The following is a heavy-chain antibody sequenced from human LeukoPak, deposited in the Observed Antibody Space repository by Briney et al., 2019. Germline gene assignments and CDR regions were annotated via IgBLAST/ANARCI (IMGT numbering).Heavy chain of an antibody. V-gene: IGHV3-23*01. CDR2: ISGSGGST. CDR1: GFTFSSYA. D-gene: IGHD3-10*01. CDR3: AKGMQYYYYMDV. J-gene: IGHJ6*03. Sequence: TGGSLRLSCAASGFTFSSYAMSWVRQAPGKGLEWVSAISGSGGSTYYADFVKGRFTISRDNSKNTLYLQMNSLRAEDTAVYYCAKGMQYYYYMDVWGKGTTVTVSS.